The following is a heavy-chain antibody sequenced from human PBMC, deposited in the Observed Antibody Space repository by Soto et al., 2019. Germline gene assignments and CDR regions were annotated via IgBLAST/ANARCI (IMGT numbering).Heavy chain of an antibody. D-gene: IGHD4-4*01. CDR1: GYTFTSYS. CDR3: ARDGVAVTTGISGY. Sequence: QVQLVQSGAEVKKPGASVKVSCKASGYTFTSYSISWVRQAPGQGIEWMGWISANNGNTKYAQDFQGRVTMTTDTSTSTAYMELRSLRSDDTAVYYCARDGVAVTTGISGYWGQGTLVTVSS. J-gene: IGHJ4*02. V-gene: IGHV1-18*01. CDR2: ISANNGNT.